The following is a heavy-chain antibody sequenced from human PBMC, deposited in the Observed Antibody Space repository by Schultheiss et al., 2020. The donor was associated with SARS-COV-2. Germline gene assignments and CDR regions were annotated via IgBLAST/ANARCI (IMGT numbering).Heavy chain of an antibody. CDR2: INPNSGGT. CDR3: ARDRGTTGTTPANWFDP. CDR1: GYTFTGYY. Sequence: ASVKVSCKASGYTFTGYYMHWVRQAPGQGLEWMGWINPNSGGTKYAQKFQGRVTMTRDTSISTAYMELSRLRSDDTAVYYCARDRGTTGTTPANWFDPWGQGTLVTVSS. J-gene: IGHJ5*02. D-gene: IGHD1-1*01. V-gene: IGHV1-2*02.